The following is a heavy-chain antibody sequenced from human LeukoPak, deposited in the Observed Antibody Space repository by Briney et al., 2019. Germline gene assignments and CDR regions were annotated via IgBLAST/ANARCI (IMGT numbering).Heavy chain of an antibody. V-gene: IGHV3-53*01. CDR2: IYDSDST. J-gene: IGHJ4*02. Sequence: PGGSLRLSCVASGFSVRTNYMNWVRQAPGKRPEWVAIIYDSDSTYCTDSVKGRFTISRDSSKNTVYLQMNSLRIEDTALYYCARSRAFDLWGQGTLVTVSS. CDR1: GFSVRTNY. CDR3: ARSRAFDL.